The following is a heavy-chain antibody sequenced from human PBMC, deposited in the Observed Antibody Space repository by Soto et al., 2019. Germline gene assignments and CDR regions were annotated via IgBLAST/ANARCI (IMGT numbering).Heavy chain of an antibody. Sequence: GGSLRLSCAASGFTFSNAWMNWVRQAPGKGLEWVGRIKSKTDGGTTDYAAPVKGRFTISRDDSKNTLYLQMNSLKTEDTAVYYCTTRVLEWLNYFDYWGQGTLVTVSS. CDR3: TTRVLEWLNYFDY. CDR2: IKSKTDGGTT. V-gene: IGHV3-15*07. CDR1: GFTFSNAW. D-gene: IGHD3-3*01. J-gene: IGHJ4*02.